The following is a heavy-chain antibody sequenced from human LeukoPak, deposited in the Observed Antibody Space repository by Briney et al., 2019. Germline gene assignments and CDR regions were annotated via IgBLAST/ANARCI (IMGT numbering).Heavy chain of an antibody. Sequence: GESLKISCKGSGYSLTSYWIGWVRQMPGKGLEWMGIIYPGDSDTRYSPSFQGQVTISADKSISTAYLQWSSLKASDTAMYYCARHDGSAAAGTGLDYWGQGTLVTVSS. CDR2: IYPGDSDT. V-gene: IGHV5-51*01. J-gene: IGHJ4*02. CDR1: GYSLTSYW. CDR3: ARHDGSAAAGTGLDY. D-gene: IGHD6-13*01.